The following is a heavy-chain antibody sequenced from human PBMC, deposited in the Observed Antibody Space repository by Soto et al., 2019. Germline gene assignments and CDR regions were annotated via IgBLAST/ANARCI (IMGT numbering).Heavy chain of an antibody. J-gene: IGHJ6*02. Sequence: GGSLRLSCAASGFTFSSYGMHWVRQAPGKGLEWVAVISYDGSNKYYADSVKGRFTISRDNSKNTLYLQMNSLRAEDTAVYYCAKDIIVVAKGPYYYGMDVWGQGTTVTVSS. V-gene: IGHV3-30*18. D-gene: IGHD2-15*01. CDR2: ISYDGSNK. CDR1: GFTFSSYG. CDR3: AKDIIVVAKGPYYYGMDV.